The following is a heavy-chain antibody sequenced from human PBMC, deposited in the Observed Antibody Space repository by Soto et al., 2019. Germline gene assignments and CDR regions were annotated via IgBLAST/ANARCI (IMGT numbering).Heavy chain of an antibody. CDR2: IYYSGST. V-gene: IGHV4-31*02. Sequence: KASETLSLTCTVSGGSISSGGYYWSWIRQHPGKGLEWIGYIYYSGSTYYNPSLTSRVTISVDTSKNQFSLKLSSVTAADTAVYYCAGWTCSSTSCYTPYYYYGMDVWGQGTTVTVSS. CDR3: AGWTCSSTSCYTPYYYYGMDV. J-gene: IGHJ6*02. D-gene: IGHD2-2*02. CDR1: GGSISSGGYY.